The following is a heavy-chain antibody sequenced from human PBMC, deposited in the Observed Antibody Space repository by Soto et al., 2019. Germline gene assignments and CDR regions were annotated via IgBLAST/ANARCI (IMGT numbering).Heavy chain of an antibody. CDR3: ARGVAETDFYPWANWFDL. J-gene: IGHJ5*02. CDR1: GGSISSFY. Sequence: QMVLQESGPGLLKPSETLSLTCNVSGGSISSFYWTWIRQPAGGRLEWIGRVYDSGSSNYNPSLKTRITMSLHRSRSQFSLSLYSVTAADTAVYYCARGVAETDFYPWANWFDLCCQGILITVSS. CDR2: VYDSGSS. D-gene: IGHD6-19*01. V-gene: IGHV4-4*07.